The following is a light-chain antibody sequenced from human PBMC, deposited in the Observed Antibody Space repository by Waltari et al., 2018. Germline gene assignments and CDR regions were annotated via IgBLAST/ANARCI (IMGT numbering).Light chain of an antibody. Sequence: QSALTQTRSVSGSPGQSVTIHCTGTSSDGGGYNYVSWFQQHPGKAPKLIIHDVSKRPSGVPDRFSGSKSGNTASLTISGLQADDETDYYCCSYAGRYTWVFGGGTKLTVL. CDR2: DVS. V-gene: IGLV2-11*01. CDR1: SSDGGGYNY. CDR3: CSYAGRYTWV. J-gene: IGLJ3*02.